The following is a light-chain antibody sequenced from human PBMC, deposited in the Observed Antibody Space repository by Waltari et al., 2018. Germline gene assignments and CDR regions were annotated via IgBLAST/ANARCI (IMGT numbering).Light chain of an antibody. CDR3: MILHNNAVV. Sequence: QAVLTQPASLSPSPGASASLPCTLRSGINVATYKISWYQQRPGSPPQFLLTYRVDSTIQHGSGGPSRFSGSRDTSANAGFFLISGVQSEDEADYYCMILHNNAVVFGGGTKLTVL. CDR2: YRVDSTI. J-gene: IGLJ2*01. V-gene: IGLV5-45*01. CDR1: SGINVATYK.